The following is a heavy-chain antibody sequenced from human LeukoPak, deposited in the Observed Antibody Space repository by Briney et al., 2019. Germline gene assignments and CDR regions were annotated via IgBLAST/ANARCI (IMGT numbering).Heavy chain of an antibody. D-gene: IGHD3-10*01. CDR3: ARDGSRSGSGSYGMDV. CDR1: GFTFSSYA. V-gene: IGHV3-30*04. J-gene: IGHJ6*02. Sequence: GGSLRLSCAASGFTFSSYAMHWVRQAPGKGLEWVAVISYDGSNKYYADSVKGRFTISRDNSKNTLYLQMNSLRAEDTAVYYCARDGSRSGSGSYGMDVWGQGTTVTVSS. CDR2: ISYDGSNK.